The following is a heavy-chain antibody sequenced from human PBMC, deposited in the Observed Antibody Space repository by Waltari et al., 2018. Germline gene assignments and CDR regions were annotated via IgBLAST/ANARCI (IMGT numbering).Heavy chain of an antibody. J-gene: IGHJ4*02. CDR1: GFTFSSYA. CDR2: ISYDGSNK. Sequence: QVQLVESGGGVVQPGRSLRLSCAASGFTFSSYAMHWVRQAPGKGLEWVAVISYDGSNKYYADSVKGRFTISRDNSKNTLYLQMNSLRAEDTAVYYCARDLNPLILLPFDYWGQGTLVTVSS. CDR3: ARDLNPLILLPFDY. D-gene: IGHD3-16*01. V-gene: IGHV3-30*01.